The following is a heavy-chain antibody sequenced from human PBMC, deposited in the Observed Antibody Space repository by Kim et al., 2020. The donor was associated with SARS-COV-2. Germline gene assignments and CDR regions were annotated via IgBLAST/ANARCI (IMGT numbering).Heavy chain of an antibody. D-gene: IGHD3-10*01. CDR3: TRPRMVRGVEYAFDI. V-gene: IGHV3-73*01. J-gene: IGHJ3*02. Sequence: AWVKGRCAIARDDSKNTAYLQMNSLRTEDTAVYYCTRPRMVRGVEYAFDIWGQGTMVTVSS.